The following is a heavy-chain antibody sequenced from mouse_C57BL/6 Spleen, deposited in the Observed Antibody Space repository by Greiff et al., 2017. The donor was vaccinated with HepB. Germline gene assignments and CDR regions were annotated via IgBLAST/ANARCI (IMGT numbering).Heavy chain of an antibody. J-gene: IGHJ3*01. Sequence: EGPRGESVAELVRPGAPGKVFCTASGFNIKKTHMPWVKQRPEQGLEWIGRIDPANGNTKYAPKFQGKATITADTSSNTAYLQLSSLTSEDTAIYYCAAYDYAFAYWGQGTLVTVSA. CDR3: AAYDYAFAY. CDR2: IDPANGNT. CDR1: GFNIKKTH. V-gene: IGHV14-3*01. D-gene: IGHD2-4*01.